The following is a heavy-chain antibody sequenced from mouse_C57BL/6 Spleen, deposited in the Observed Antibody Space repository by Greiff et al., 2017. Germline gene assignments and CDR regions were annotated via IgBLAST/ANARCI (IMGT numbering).Heavy chain of an antibody. Sequence: VQLQQPGAELVRPGSSVKLSCKASGYTFTSYWMHWVKQRPIQGLEWIGNIDPSDSDTHYNQKFKDKDTLTVDKSSSTAYMQLSSLTSEDSAVYYCARDDPGWFAYWGEGTLVAVSA. CDR2: IDPSDSDT. J-gene: IGHJ3*01. V-gene: IGHV1-52*01. CDR1: GYTFTSYW. CDR3: ARDDPGWFAY.